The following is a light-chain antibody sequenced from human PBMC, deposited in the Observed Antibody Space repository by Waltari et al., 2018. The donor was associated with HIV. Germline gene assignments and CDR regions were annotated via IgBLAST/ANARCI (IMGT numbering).Light chain of an antibody. V-gene: IGLV2-23*02. CDR3: CSYAGSSTHV. Sequence: QSAPTHPATVSGSPGPTINILCTGTRSVFGSYTVFSWYQQHPGKAPKLMIYEVNKRPAGVSNRFSGSKSGNTASLTISGLQAEDEADYHCCSYAGSSTHVFGTGTKVTVL. CDR1: RSVFGSYTV. CDR2: EVN. J-gene: IGLJ1*01.